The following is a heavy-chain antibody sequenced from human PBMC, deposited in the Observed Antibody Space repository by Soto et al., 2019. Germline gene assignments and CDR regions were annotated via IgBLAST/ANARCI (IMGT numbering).Heavy chain of an antibody. CDR1: GFAFSDHY. Sequence: QLQLVESGGGSVKPGGSLRLSCGASGFAFSDHYMSWIRQSPGKGLEWVSAISGSGNLIYYADSVKGRFTISRDNAKHSLDRQMNSQGAEDRAVYDCAIHGYRYGWSCYYYMDVGGKGTTVTVS. J-gene: IGHJ6*03. V-gene: IGHV3-11*01. D-gene: IGHD5-18*01. CDR3: AIHGYRYGWSCYYYMDV. CDR2: ISGSGNLI.